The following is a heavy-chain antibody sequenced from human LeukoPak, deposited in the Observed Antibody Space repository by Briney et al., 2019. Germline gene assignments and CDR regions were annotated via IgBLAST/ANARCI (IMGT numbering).Heavy chain of an antibody. D-gene: IGHD3-10*01. Sequence: GESLKISCKGSGYSFTSYWIGWVRQMPGKGLEWMGIIYPGDSDTRYSPSFQGQVTISADKSISTAYLQWSSLKASDTAMYYCXXXXXXYYGSGSYDNWFDPWGQGTLVTVSS. J-gene: IGHJ5*02. CDR2: IYPGDSDT. V-gene: IGHV5-51*01. CDR1: GYSFTSYW. CDR3: XXXXXXYYGSGSYDNWFDP.